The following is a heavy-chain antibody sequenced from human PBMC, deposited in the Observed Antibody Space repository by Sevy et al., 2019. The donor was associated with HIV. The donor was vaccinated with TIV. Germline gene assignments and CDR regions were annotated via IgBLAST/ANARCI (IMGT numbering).Heavy chain of an antibody. CDR1: GFSFSIYW. Sequence: GGSLRLSCPASGFSFSIYWMSWVRQAPGKGLEWVATMKQDGSEEDYVDSVKGRFTISRDNAKNSLFLQMNSLSAEDTAVYYCVREGLGGYSYSLDYWGHGTLVTVSS. J-gene: IGHJ4*01. CDR2: MKQDGSEE. CDR3: VREGLGGYSYSLDY. D-gene: IGHD5-18*01. V-gene: IGHV3-7*03.